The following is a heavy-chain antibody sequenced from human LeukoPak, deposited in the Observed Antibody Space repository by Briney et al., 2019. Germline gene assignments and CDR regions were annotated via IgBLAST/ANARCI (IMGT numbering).Heavy chain of an antibody. V-gene: IGHV4-30-4*08. CDR2: IYYSGST. D-gene: IGHD6-13*01. Sequence: PSETLSLTCTVSGGSISSGGYYWSWIRQHPGKGLEWIGYIYYSGSTYYNPSLKSRVTISVDTSKNQFSLKLSSVTAADTAVYYCARSSWYTEIDYWGQGTLVTVSS. CDR3: ARSSWYTEIDY. J-gene: IGHJ4*02. CDR1: GGSISSGGYY.